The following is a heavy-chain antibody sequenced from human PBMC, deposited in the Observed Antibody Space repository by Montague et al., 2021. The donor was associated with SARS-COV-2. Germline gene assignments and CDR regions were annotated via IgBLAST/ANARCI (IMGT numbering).Heavy chain of an antibody. V-gene: IGHV4-59*01. Sequence: SETLSLTCIVSGGSINSFYWSWIRQSPGKGLEWIGYIYHSGTTHYSPSLKSRVAISLDTSKNQFSLTLNSVTAADTAVYYCARPSMVSRNYYYYGIDVWGQGTTVTVSS. J-gene: IGHJ6*02. CDR3: ARPSMVSRNYYYYGIDV. D-gene: IGHD2-21*01. CDR2: IYHSGTT. CDR1: GGSINSFY.